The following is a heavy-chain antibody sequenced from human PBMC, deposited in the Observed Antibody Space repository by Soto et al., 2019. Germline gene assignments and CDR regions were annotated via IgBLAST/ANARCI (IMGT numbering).Heavy chain of an antibody. J-gene: IGHJ4*02. D-gene: IGHD4-17*01. CDR2: ISSSSNYI. CDR1: GFTFSSYN. CDR3: ARENAYGDPNSCDY. Sequence: EVQLVESGGGLVKPGGSLRLSCTASGFTFSSYNMNWVRQAPGKGLEWVSSISSSSNYIYYADSMKGRFTISRDNAKNSLYLQMNSLRAEDTAVYYCARENAYGDPNSCDYWGQGTLVNVSS. V-gene: IGHV3-21*02.